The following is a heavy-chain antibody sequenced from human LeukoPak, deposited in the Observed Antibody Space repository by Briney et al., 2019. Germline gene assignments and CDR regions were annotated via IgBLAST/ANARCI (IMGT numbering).Heavy chain of an antibody. V-gene: IGHV1-2*02. CDR3: ASYYCSGGSCNWFDP. Sequence: ASVKVSCKASGYSFTDYYMHWVRQAPGQGLEWMGWINPNSGGTNYAQKFQGRVTMTRDTSISTAYMELSRLRSDDTAVYYCASYYCSGGSCNWFDPWGQGTLVTVSS. J-gene: IGHJ5*02. CDR2: INPNSGGT. D-gene: IGHD2-15*01. CDR1: GYSFTDYY.